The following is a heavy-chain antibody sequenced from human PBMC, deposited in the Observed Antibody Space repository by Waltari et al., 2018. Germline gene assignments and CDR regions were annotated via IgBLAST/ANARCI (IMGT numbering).Heavy chain of an antibody. CDR1: GYTFTSYD. J-gene: IGHJ4*02. Sequence: QVQLVQSGAEVKKPGASVKVSCKASGYTFTSYDINWVRQATGQGLEWMGWMNPNSGNTGYAQKFQGRVTITRNTSISTAYMELSSLRSEDMAVYYCARVPVPQGRRPKINFDYWGQGTLVTVSS. CDR3: ARVPVPQGRRPKINFDY. D-gene: IGHD6-19*01. CDR2: MNPNSGNT. V-gene: IGHV1-8*03.